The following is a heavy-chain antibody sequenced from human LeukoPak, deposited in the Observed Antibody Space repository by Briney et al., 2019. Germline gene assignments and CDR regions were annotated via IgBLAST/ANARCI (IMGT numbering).Heavy chain of an antibody. CDR1: GFTFSSYS. V-gene: IGHV3-21*01. J-gene: IGHJ4*02. CDR3: ARDHRYSGSYYFGY. CDR2: ISSSSSYI. Sequence: GSLRLSCAASGFTFSSYSMNWVRQAPGKGLEWVSSISSSSSYIYYADSVKGRFTISRDNAKNSLYLQMNSLRAEDTAVYYCARDHRYSGSYYFGYWGQGTLVTVSS. D-gene: IGHD1-26*01.